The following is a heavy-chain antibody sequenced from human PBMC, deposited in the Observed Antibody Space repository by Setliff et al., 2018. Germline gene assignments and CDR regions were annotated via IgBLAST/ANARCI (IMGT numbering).Heavy chain of an antibody. J-gene: IGHJ6*03. CDR1: GGSISSYY. Sequence: SETLSLTCTVSGGSISSYYWSWIRQPAGKGLEWIGHIYIGGSANYNPSLKSRVTMSIGTSKNQFSLTLNSVTAADMAVYYCAREQWLDPPGYYYMDVWAKGTTVTVSS. CDR3: AREQWLDPPGYYYMDV. D-gene: IGHD6-19*01. V-gene: IGHV4-4*07. CDR2: IYIGGSA.